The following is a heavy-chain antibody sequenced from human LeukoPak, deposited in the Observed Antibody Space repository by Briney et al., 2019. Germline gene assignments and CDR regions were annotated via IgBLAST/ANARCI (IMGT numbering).Heavy chain of an antibody. CDR1: GFSFDDYA. Sequence: GGSLRLSCAAPGFSFDDYAIHWVRQAPGKGLEWVSPISGDGGSTFYADSVKGRFTISRDNSKNSLYLQMSSLRSEDTALYYCARESDSSGWYDSWGQGTLVTVSS. J-gene: IGHJ5*01. CDR3: ARESDSSGWYDS. V-gene: IGHV3-43*02. D-gene: IGHD3-22*01. CDR2: ISGDGGST.